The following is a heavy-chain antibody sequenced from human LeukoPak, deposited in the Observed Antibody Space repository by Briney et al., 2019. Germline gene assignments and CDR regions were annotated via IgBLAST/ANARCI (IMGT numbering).Heavy chain of an antibody. D-gene: IGHD2-21*02. V-gene: IGHV4-39*07. CDR1: GGSISSSSYY. J-gene: IGHJ3*02. Sequence: SETLSLTCTVSGGSISSSSYYWGWIRQPPGKGLEWIGSIYYSGSTYYNPSLKSRVTISVDTSKNQFSLKLSSVTAADTAVYYCARDSCGDCSTHDAFDIWGQGTMVTVSS. CDR2: IYYSGST. CDR3: ARDSCGDCSTHDAFDI.